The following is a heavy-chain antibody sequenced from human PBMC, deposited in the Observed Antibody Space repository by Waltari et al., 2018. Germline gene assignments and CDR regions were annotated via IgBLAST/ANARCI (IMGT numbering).Heavy chain of an antibody. CDR1: NGSLSCYY. CDR3: ARQVFGVVNWFDP. Sequence: QVQLQQWGAGLLRPSETLSLTCTVSNGSLSCYYWTWIRQPPGKGLEWLGQITLGGVSKYNPSLNSRVTMSIDTSKGHFSLKLTAVNAADTAVYFCARQVFGVVNWFDPWGPGTPVAVSS. J-gene: IGHJ5*02. V-gene: IGHV4-34*02. CDR2: ITLGGVS. D-gene: IGHD3-3*01.